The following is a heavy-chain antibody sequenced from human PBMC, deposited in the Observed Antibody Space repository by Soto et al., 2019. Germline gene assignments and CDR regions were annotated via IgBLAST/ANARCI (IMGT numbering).Heavy chain of an antibody. V-gene: IGHV4-61*01. CDR1: GGSVSSGSYY. CDR2: IYYSGST. Sequence: PSETLSLTCTVSGGSVSSGSYYWSWIRQPPGKGREGIGYIYYSGSTNYNPSLKSRVTISVDTSKNQFSLKLSSVTAADTAVYYCASGVVTAIHDYWGQGTLVTVSS. D-gene: IGHD2-21*02. J-gene: IGHJ4*02. CDR3: ASGVVTAIHDY.